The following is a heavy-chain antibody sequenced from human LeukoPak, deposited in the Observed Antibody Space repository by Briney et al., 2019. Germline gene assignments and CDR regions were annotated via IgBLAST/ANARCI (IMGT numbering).Heavy chain of an antibody. Sequence: ASVKVSCKASGYTIDGYSISWVRQAPGQGLEWMGWISAYNGNTNYAHKVQGRVTMTTDTSTSTAYMELRSLRSDDTAVYYCARGDCSGGGCFLPEHFRHWGQGTRVTVSS. D-gene: IGHD2-15*01. CDR1: GYTIDGYS. V-gene: IGHV1-18*01. CDR3: ARGDCSGGGCFLPEHFRH. J-gene: IGHJ1*01. CDR2: ISAYNGNT.